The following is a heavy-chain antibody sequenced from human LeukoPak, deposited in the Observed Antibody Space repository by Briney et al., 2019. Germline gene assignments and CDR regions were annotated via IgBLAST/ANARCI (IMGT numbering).Heavy chain of an antibody. CDR3: ARRGRYSSSWYDY. CDR1: GGSISSGGYY. Sequence: SETLSLTCTVSGGSISSGGYYWSWIRQPPGKGLEWIGYIYHSGSTYYNPSLKSRVTISVDRSKNQFSLKLSSVIAADTAVYYCARRGRYSSSWYDYGGQGTLLTVSS. V-gene: IGHV4-30-2*01. D-gene: IGHD6-13*01. J-gene: IGHJ4*02. CDR2: IYHSGST.